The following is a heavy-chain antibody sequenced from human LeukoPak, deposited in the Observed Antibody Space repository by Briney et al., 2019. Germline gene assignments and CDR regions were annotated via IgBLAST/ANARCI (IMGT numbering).Heavy chain of an antibody. D-gene: IGHD2-2*02. CDR3: ARVCRSTSCYTGFDY. V-gene: IGHV4-59*01. CDR1: GGSISSYY. CDR2: IYYSGST. J-gene: IGHJ4*02. Sequence: SETLSLTCTVSGGSISSYYWSWIRQPPGKGLEWIGYIYYSGSTNYNPSLKSRVTISVDTSKNQFSLKLSSVTAADTAMYYCARVCRSTSCYTGFDYWGQGTLVTVSS.